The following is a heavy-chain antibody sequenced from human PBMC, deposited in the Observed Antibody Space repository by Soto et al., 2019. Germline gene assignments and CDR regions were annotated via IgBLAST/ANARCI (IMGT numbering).Heavy chain of an antibody. V-gene: IGHV4-38-2*02. D-gene: IGHD4-17*01. CDR3: ARDGRGDYGDSKIDY. CDR1: GYSISSGYY. J-gene: IGHJ4*02. CDR2: IYHSGST. Sequence: PETLSLTCAVSGYSISSGYYWGWIRQPPGKGLEWIGSIYHSGSTYYNPSLKSRVTISVDTSKNQFSLKLSSVTAADTAVYYCARDGRGDYGDSKIDYWGQGTLVTVSS.